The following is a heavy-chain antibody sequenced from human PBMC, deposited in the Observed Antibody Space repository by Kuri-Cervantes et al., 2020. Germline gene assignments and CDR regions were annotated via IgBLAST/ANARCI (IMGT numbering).Heavy chain of an antibody. D-gene: IGHD3-9*01. CDR2: INPNTGAT. CDR3: ASGYDILTGYPYFDY. V-gene: IGHV1-8*01. CDR1: GYTFTSYD. Sequence: ASVKVSCKASGYTFTSYDINWVRQTTGQGLEWMGWINPNTGATGYAQRFQGRVTMTRDTSINTAYMELSSLRSEDTAVYYCASGYDILTGYPYFDYWGQGTLVTVSS. J-gene: IGHJ4*02.